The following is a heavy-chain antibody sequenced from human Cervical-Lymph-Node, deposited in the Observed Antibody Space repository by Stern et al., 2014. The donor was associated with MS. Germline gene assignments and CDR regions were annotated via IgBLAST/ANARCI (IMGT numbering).Heavy chain of an antibody. CDR1: GYTFTSYW. J-gene: IGHJ4*02. D-gene: IGHD4-23*01. V-gene: IGHV5-51*01. Sequence: VQLVQSGAEVKKPGESLKISCKVSGYTFTSYWIGWVRQMPGKGLEWMALLHPGDSDARYSPSFQGQVTISADKSITTAYLQWSSLKASDTAMYYCARPIYYGDNYFYFDYWGQGTLVTVSS. CDR2: LHPGDSDA. CDR3: ARPIYYGDNYFYFDY.